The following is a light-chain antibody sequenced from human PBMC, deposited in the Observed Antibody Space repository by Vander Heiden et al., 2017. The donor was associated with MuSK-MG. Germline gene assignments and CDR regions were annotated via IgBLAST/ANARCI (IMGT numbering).Light chain of an antibody. CDR1: QSVVGSY. J-gene: IGKJ4*01. V-gene: IGKV3-20*01. Sequence: EIVLTQSPGTLSLSPGERATLSCRASQSVVGSYLAWYQKRPGQAPRLVIYAASRRATGIPDRFNGSGSGTDFTLTISRLEPEDSAVYYCQQYGDSSVTFGGGTKVEIK. CDR2: AAS. CDR3: QQYGDSSVT.